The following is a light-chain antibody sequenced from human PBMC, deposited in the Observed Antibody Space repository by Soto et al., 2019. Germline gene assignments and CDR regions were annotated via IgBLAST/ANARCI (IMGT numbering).Light chain of an antibody. J-gene: IGKJ2*01. CDR2: GAS. V-gene: IGKV3-20*01. Sequence: EIVLTQSPGTLSLSPGERATLSCRASQSVNSSFLAWYQQKPGQAPRLLMYGASTRANGIPDRFSGSGSGADFTLTISRLEPEDFAVYSYQQYGSSHPMYTFGQGTTLEIK. CDR1: QSVNSSF. CDR3: QQYGSSHPMYT.